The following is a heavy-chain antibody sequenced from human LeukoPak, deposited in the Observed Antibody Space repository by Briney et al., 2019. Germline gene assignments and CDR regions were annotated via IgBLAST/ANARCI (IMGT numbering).Heavy chain of an antibody. CDR3: AKAFRGYSYGSLFDY. V-gene: IGHV3-23*01. CDR1: GFTFSSHA. Sequence: GGSLRLSCAASGFTFSSHAMSWVRQAPGKGLEWVSAISGSGGSTYYADSVKGRFTISRDNSKNTLYLQMNSLRAEDTAVYYCAKAFRGYSYGSLFDYWGQGTLVTVSS. CDR2: ISGSGGST. D-gene: IGHD5-18*01. J-gene: IGHJ4*02.